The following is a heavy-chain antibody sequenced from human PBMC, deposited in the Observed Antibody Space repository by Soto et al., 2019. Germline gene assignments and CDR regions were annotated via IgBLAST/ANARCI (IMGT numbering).Heavy chain of an antibody. CDR2: ISGSGGST. J-gene: IGHJ4*02. CDR1: GFTFSSYA. D-gene: IGHD3-9*01. V-gene: IGHV3-23*01. CDR3: AHHPFLTGYFNYFDY. Sequence: EVQLLESGGGLVQPGGSLRLSCAASGFTFSSYAMSWVRQAPGKGLEWVSAISGSGGSTYYADSVKGRFTISRDNSKNTLYLQMNSLRAEDTAVYYCAHHPFLTGYFNYFDYWGQGTLVTVSS.